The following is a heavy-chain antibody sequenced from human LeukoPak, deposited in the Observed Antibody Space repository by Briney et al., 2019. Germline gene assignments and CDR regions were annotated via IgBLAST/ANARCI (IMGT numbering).Heavy chain of an antibody. CDR2: ISSNGGST. V-gene: IGHV3-64D*06. CDR3: VKEEQYYDILTGYYPILDY. D-gene: IGHD3-9*01. CDR1: GFTFSSYA. J-gene: IGHJ4*02. Sequence: GGSLRLSCSASGFTFSSYAMHWVRQAPGKGLEHVSAISSNGGSTYYADSVKGRFTISRDNSKNTLYLQMSSLRAEDTAVYYCVKEEQYYDILTGYYPILDYWGQGTLVTVSS.